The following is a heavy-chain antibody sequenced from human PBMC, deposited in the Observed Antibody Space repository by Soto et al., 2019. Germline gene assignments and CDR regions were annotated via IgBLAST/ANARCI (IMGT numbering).Heavy chain of an antibody. J-gene: IGHJ3*02. V-gene: IGHV4-59*01. Sequence: SETLSLTCTVSGGSISSYYWSWIRQPPGKGLEWIGYIYYSGSTNYNPSLKSRVTISVDTSKNQFSLKLSSVTAADTAVYYCARHLDRGGAFDIWGQGTMVTVSS. CDR1: GGSISSYY. D-gene: IGHD3-10*01. CDR2: IYYSGST. CDR3: ARHLDRGGAFDI.